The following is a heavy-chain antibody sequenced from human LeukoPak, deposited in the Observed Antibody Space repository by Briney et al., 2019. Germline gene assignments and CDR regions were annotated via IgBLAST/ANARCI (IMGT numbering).Heavy chain of an antibody. Sequence: PSETLSLTCTVSGYSISSGYYWGWIRQPPGKGLEWIGSIYHSGSTYYNPSLKSRVTISVDTSKNQFSLKLSSVTAADTAVYYCARGASRSFDYWGQGTLVTVSS. V-gene: IGHV4-38-2*02. CDR2: IYHSGST. CDR3: ARGASRSFDY. CDR1: GYSISSGYY. D-gene: IGHD6-6*01. J-gene: IGHJ4*02.